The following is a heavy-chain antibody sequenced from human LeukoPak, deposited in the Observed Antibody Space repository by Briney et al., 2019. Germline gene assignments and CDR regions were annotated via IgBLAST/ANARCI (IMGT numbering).Heavy chain of an antibody. CDR2: INPSGGST. CDR1: AYTFTSYY. V-gene: IGHV1-46*01. Sequence: ASVKVSCKASAYTFTSYYMHWVRHPPGQGREWMGIINPSGGSTSYAQKFQGRVTMTRDTSTSTVYMELSSLRSEDTAVYYCARGYRRDMVYWGQGTLVTVSS. D-gene: IGHD1-14*01. CDR3: ARGYRRDMVY. J-gene: IGHJ4*02.